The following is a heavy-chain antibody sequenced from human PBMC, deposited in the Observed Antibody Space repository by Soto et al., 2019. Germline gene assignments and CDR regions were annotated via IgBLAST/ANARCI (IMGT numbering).Heavy chain of an antibody. D-gene: IGHD1-1*01. CDR2: IWYDGSNK. Sequence: GGSLRLSCAASGFIFKNFEMHWVRQAPGKGLEWLAVIWYDGSNKFYADSVKGRFTISRDNVKNTVSLQVNSLRVEDTAVYYCARDHLGTFDYWGRGPLLTVSS. J-gene: IGHJ4*02. CDR1: GFIFKNFE. V-gene: IGHV3-33*01. CDR3: ARDHLGTFDY.